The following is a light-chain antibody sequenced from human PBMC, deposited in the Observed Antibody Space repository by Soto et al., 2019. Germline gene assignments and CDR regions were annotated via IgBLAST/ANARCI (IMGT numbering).Light chain of an antibody. CDR3: AVWDDSLNGHV. CDR2: TND. V-gene: IGLV1-44*01. CDR1: SSNIGTSS. Sequence: QSVLTQPPSATGTPVQTVTISCSGSSSNIGTSSVHWYKHLPGTAPKPLIYTNDQRPSGVPDRFSGSKSGTSASLAISGLQSEDEADYYCAVWDDSLNGHVFGAGTKVTV. J-gene: IGLJ1*01.